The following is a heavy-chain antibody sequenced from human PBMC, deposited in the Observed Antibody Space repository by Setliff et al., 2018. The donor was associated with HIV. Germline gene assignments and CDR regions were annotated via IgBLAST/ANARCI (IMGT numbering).Heavy chain of an antibody. V-gene: IGHV1-2*02. Sequence: ASVKVSCKASGYTFTGYYIHWVRQAPGQGLEWMGWINPNSGGTNYAQKFQGRVTMTRDTSISTAYMEVSRLRSGDTAVYYCARVSQYSSSWYVRWFDPWGQGTLVTVS. CDR2: INPNSGGT. CDR3: ARVSQYSSSWYVRWFDP. J-gene: IGHJ5*02. D-gene: IGHD6-13*01. CDR1: GYTFTGYY.